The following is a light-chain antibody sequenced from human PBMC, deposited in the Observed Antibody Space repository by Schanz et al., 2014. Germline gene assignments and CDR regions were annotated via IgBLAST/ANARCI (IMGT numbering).Light chain of an antibody. Sequence: QSVLTQSPSVSGAPGQRVTISCTGSSSNIGAGYDVHWYQQLPGTAPKLLIYGNSNRPSGVPDRFSGSKSGTSPSLAITGLQAEDEADYYCCSYADSSTLFGPGTKVTVL. CDR1: SSNIGAGYD. V-gene: IGLV1-40*01. J-gene: IGLJ1*01. CDR2: GNS. CDR3: CSYADSSTL.